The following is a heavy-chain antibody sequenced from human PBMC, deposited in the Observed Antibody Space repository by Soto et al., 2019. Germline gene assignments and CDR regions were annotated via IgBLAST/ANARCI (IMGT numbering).Heavy chain of an antibody. Sequence: GGSLRLSCASSGFTFASYNMLWVRQAPGKGLEWVASISHHSDYIYHADSVKGRFTVSRDNAKNSLFLEMNSLRAEDTAVYYCAADPYYYASSFWGQGTLVTVSS. CDR3: AADPYYYASSF. J-gene: IGHJ4*02. CDR2: ISHHSDYI. D-gene: IGHD3-10*01. V-gene: IGHV3-21*04. CDR1: GFTFASYN.